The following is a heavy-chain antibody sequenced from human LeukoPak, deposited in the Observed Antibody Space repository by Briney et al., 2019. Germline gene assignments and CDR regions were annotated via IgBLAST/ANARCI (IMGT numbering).Heavy chain of an antibody. CDR1: GGSFNGYY. D-gene: IGHD2-15*01. Sequence: SETLSLTCAVYGGSFNGYYWTWIRQPPGKGLEWIGEINHSGSTDYNPSLKSRVTISVDTSKNQFSLKLNSVTAADTAVYYCARVPESQGGSSFKKRGEKYYFDYWGQGTLVTVSS. CDR2: INHSGST. V-gene: IGHV4-34*01. J-gene: IGHJ4*02. CDR3: ARVPESQGGSSFKKRGEKYYFDY.